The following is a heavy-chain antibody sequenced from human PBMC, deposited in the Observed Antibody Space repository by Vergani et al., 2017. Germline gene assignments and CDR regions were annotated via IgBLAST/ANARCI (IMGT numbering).Heavy chain of an antibody. J-gene: IGHJ6*02. CDR2: IYYSGST. D-gene: IGHD3-10*01. CDR1: GGSISSHY. CDR3: ARGLLWFGELLSSYYYGMDV. Sequence: QVQLQESGPGLVKPSETLSLTCTVSGGSISSHYWSWIRQPPGKGLEWIGYIYYSGSTNYNPSLKSRVTISVDTSKNQFSLKLSSATAADTAVYYCARGLLWFGELLSSYYYGMDVWGQGTTVTVSS. V-gene: IGHV4-59*11.